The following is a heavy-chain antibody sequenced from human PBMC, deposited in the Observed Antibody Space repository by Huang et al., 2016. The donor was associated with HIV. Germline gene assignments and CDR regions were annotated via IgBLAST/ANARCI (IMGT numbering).Heavy chain of an antibody. D-gene: IGHD1-26*01. CDR1: GFTFNNYA. CDR2: ISASGDTK. V-gene: IGHV3-23*01. J-gene: IGHJ4*02. Sequence: EVRLLESGGRWVLSGESLRLSCAASGFTFNNYAMSWGRQAPGKGLEWVGGISASGDTKKYPDSVKGRLTISRDNSRSILYLQRSSLGVEATAMYYCAKPYSGSSNQVFDYWGQGTMVTVSS. CDR3: AKPYSGSSNQVFDY.